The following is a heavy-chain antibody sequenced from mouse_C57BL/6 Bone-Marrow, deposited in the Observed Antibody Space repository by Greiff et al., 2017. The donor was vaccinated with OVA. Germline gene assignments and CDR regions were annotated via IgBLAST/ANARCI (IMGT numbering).Heavy chain of an antibody. CDR1: DSEVFPIAY. Sequence: VQLQESGSELRSPGSSVKLSCKDFDSEVFPIAYMSWVRQKPGHGFEWIGGILPSIGRTIYGEKFEDKATLDADTLSNTAYLELNSLTSEDSAIYYCAATRYYAMDYWGQGTSVTVSS. CDR3: AATRYYAMDY. CDR2: ILPSIGRT. V-gene: IGHV15-2*01. J-gene: IGHJ4*01.